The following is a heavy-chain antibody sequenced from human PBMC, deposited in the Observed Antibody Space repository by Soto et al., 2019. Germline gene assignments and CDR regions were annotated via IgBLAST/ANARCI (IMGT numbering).Heavy chain of an antibody. CDR3: ARDQHSGYDFDY. Sequence: QVQLQESGPGLVKPSQTLSLTCTVSGGSISSGGYYWSWIRQHPGKGLEWIGYIYYSGSTYYNPSLQSRVTISVETSKNQFSLKLSSVTAADTAVYYCARDQHSGYDFDYWGQGTLVTVSS. CDR1: GGSISSGGYY. J-gene: IGHJ4*02. CDR2: IYYSGST. D-gene: IGHD5-12*01. V-gene: IGHV4-31*03.